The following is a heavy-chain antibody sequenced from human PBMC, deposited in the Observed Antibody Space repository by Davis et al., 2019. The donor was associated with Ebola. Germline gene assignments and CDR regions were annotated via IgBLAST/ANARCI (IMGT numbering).Heavy chain of an antibody. V-gene: IGHV1-46*01. Sequence: ASVKVSCKASGYSFIRHHVHWVRQAPGQGLEWMGKITPSDTSTNYAQKFQGRPTMTRDTSTSTVYMELSSLGSEDTAVYYCVRDAYGPDYWGQGTLVTVSS. CDR1: GYSFIRHH. CDR3: VRDAYGPDY. CDR2: ITPSDTST. D-gene: IGHD3-16*01. J-gene: IGHJ4*02.